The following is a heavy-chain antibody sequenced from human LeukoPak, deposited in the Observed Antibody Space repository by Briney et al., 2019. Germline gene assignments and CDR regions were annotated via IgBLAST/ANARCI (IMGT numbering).Heavy chain of an antibody. V-gene: IGHV4-30-2*01. CDR3: ARMGYGSFDY. CDR2: FYHSGST. D-gene: IGHD1-1*01. J-gene: IGHJ4*02. Sequence: SETLSLTCTVSGVSINSGGYYWNWIRQPPGKGLEWIGHFYHSGSTFYNPSLKSRVTISVDRSKNQFSLRLSSVTAADTAVYYCARMGYGSFDYWGQGTLVTVSS. CDR1: GVSINSGGYY.